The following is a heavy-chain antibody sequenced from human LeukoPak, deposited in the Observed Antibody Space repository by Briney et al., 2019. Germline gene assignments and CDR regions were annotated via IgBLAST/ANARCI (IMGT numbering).Heavy chain of an antibody. CDR3: ARFEGRYCTNGVCYRGWFDP. CDR2: ISAYNGNT. D-gene: IGHD2-8*01. Sequence: GASVKVSCKASGYTFTSYGISWVRQAPGQGLEWMGWISAYNGNTNYAQKLQGRVTMTTDTSTSTAYMELRSLRSDDTAVYYCARFEGRYCTNGVCYRGWFDPWGQGTLVTVSS. V-gene: IGHV1-18*01. CDR1: GYTFTSYG. J-gene: IGHJ5*02.